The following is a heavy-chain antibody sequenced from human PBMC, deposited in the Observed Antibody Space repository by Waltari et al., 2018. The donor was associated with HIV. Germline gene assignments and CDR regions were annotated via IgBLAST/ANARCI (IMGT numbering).Heavy chain of an antibody. CDR1: GSPFTTFD. CDR2: MNPSTGNA. CDR3: STSRPGAMFGDA. J-gene: IGHJ5*02. Sequence: QGQPVQSGAEAKQSGASVRISCKASGSPFTTFDINWLRQATGQGLEWMGWMNPSTGNAGFAHNFQGRVVMTRDIPINTAYMELSGLTSHDAAVYYCSTSRPGAMFGDAWGQGTLVTVSS. D-gene: IGHD3-3*01. V-gene: IGHV1-8*02.